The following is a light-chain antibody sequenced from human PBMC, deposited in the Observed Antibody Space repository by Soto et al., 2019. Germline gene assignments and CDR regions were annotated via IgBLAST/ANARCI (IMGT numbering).Light chain of an antibody. J-gene: IGLJ3*02. Sequence: QSALTQPASVSGSPGQSITISCTGTSSDVGSYNLVSWYQQHPGKATXLMIYEVSKQPSGVSNHFSGSKSGNTAXLTISGLQAEAEADYYCCSYAGSSTWVFGGETKLTVL. CDR1: SSDVGSYNL. CDR2: EVS. CDR3: CSYAGSSTWV. V-gene: IGLV2-23*02.